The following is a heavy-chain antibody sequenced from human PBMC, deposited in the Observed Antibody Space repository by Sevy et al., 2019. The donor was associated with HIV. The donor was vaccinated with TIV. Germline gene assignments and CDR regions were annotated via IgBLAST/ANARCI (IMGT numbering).Heavy chain of an antibody. D-gene: IGHD3-3*01. V-gene: IGHV3-23*01. CDR3: AKTLLRFLEWGAFDY. J-gene: IGHJ4*02. CDR1: GFTFSSYA. CDR2: ISGSGGST. Sequence: GGSLRLSCAASGFTFSSYAMSWVRQAPGKGLEWVSAISGSGGSTYYADSVKGRCTTSRDNSKNTLYLQMNSLRAEDTAVYYCAKTLLRFLEWGAFDYWGQGTLVTVSS.